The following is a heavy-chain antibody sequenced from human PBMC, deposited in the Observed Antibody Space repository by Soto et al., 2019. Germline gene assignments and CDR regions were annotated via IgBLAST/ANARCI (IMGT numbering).Heavy chain of an antibody. CDR2: IWYDGSNK. V-gene: IGHV3-33*01. Sequence: GESLKISCAASGFTFSSYGMHWVRQAPGKGLEWVAVIWYDGSNKYYADSVKGRFTISRDNSKNTLYLQMNSLRAEDTAVYYCARDPRPSTNGRYNWLDPWGQGTLVTVSS. CDR3: ARDPRPSTNGRYNWLDP. CDR1: GFTFSSYG. D-gene: IGHD2-8*01. J-gene: IGHJ5*02.